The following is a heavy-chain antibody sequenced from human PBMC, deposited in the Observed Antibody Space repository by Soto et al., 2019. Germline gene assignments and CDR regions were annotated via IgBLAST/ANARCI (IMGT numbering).Heavy chain of an antibody. CDR1: GFTFSNYA. V-gene: IGHV3-23*01. D-gene: IGHD2-15*01. CDR2: VSGSGSST. CDR3: ARSSPSWALDI. Sequence: EVQLLESGGGLVQPGGSLRLSCAVSGFTFSNYAMSWVRQAPGKGLEWVSAVSGSGSSTYYADSVKGRFTISRDNSKNTLDMQMNSLRDEYTAVYYCARSSPSWALDIWGQGTMVTVSS. J-gene: IGHJ3*02.